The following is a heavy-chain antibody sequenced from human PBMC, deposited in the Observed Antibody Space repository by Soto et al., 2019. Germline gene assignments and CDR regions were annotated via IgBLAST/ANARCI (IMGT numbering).Heavy chain of an antibody. CDR3: AKLTSS. Sequence: SGFTFSSYDIRWVRQAPEKGLEWVSSTSGSGGSTYYADSVKGRFTISRDNSKNTLYLQMNSLRVEDTAVYYCAKLTSSWGQGTLVTVPQ. J-gene: IGHJ5*02. V-gene: IGHV3-23*01. CDR1: GFTFSSYD. D-gene: IGHD2-2*01. CDR2: TSGSGGST.